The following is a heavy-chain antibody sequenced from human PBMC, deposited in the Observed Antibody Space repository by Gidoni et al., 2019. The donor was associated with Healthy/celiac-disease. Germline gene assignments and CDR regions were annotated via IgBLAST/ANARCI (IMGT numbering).Heavy chain of an antibody. Sequence: EVQLVESGGGLVQPVGSLRLSCAASGFTFSRYEMKWVRQAPGKGLEWVSYISSSGSTIYYADSVKGRFTISRDNAKNSLYLQMNSLRAEDTAVYYCARERLAARPGFYYGMDVWGQGTTVTVSS. J-gene: IGHJ6*02. D-gene: IGHD6-6*01. CDR1: GFTFSRYE. V-gene: IGHV3-48*03. CDR2: ISSSGSTI. CDR3: ARERLAARPGFYYGMDV.